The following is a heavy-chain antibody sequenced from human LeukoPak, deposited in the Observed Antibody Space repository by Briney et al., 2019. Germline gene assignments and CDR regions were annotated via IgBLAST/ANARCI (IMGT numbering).Heavy chain of an antibody. CDR3: ARANCSGGSCYSREYFDY. J-gene: IGHJ4*02. CDR1: GGTFSSYA. V-gene: IGHV1-69*04. D-gene: IGHD2-15*01. Sequence: SVKVSCKASGGTFSSYAISWVRQAPGQGLEWMGRIIPILGIANYAQKFQGRVTITADKSTSTAYMELSSLRSEDTAVYYCARANCSGGSCYSREYFDYWGQGTLVTVSS. CDR2: IIPILGIA.